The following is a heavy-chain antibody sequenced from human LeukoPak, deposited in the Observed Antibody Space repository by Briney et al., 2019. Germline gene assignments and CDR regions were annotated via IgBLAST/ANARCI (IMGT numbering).Heavy chain of an antibody. Sequence: GGSLRLSCAASGFTFSSYGMHWVRQAPGKGLEWVAVISYDGSNKYYADSVKGRFTISGDNSKNTLYLQMNSLRAEDTAVYYCAKDRGGYRVFDYWGQGTLVTVSS. D-gene: IGHD2-15*01. CDR2: ISYDGSNK. V-gene: IGHV3-30*18. CDR3: AKDRGGYRVFDY. J-gene: IGHJ4*02. CDR1: GFTFSSYG.